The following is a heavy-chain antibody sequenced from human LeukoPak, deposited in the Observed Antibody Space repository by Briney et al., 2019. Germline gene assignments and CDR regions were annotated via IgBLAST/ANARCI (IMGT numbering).Heavy chain of an antibody. CDR2: ISGSGGST. Sequence: GGSLRLSCAATGFTFSDYCMSWIRQAPGKGLEWVSAISGSGGSTYYADSVKGRFTISRDNSKNTLYLQINSLRAEDTAVYYCAKDAWVYWVRYFDYWGQGTLVTVSS. J-gene: IGHJ4*02. V-gene: IGHV3-23*01. CDR3: AKDAWVYWVRYFDY. D-gene: IGHD1-26*01. CDR1: GFTFSDYC.